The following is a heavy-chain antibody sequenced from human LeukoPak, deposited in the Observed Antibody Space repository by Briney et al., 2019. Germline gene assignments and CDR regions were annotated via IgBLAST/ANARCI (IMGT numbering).Heavy chain of an antibody. D-gene: IGHD1-26*01. Sequence: SVKVSCKASGGTFSSYAISWVRQAPGQGLEWMGGIIPIFGTANYAQKFQGRVTITADESTSTAYMELSSLRSEDTAVYYCASGSGSYYVTNYFDYWGQGALVTVSS. CDR3: ASGSGSYYVTNYFDY. V-gene: IGHV1-69*13. J-gene: IGHJ4*02. CDR1: GGTFSSYA. CDR2: IIPIFGTA.